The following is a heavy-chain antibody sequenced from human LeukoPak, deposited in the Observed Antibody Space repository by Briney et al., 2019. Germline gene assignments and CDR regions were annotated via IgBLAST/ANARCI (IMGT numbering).Heavy chain of an antibody. CDR3: TSMPDV. Sequence: GGSLRLSCVPSGLTPSGAPMRWVRQASGKGLGWVGRIRTKENNYATTYSASVKGRFTISRDDSKNTAYLQMSSLRTEDTAVYFCTSMPDVWGKGTTVIVSS. D-gene: IGHD2-2*01. V-gene: IGHV3-73*01. CDR1: GLTPSGAP. J-gene: IGHJ6*04. CDR2: IRTKENNYAT.